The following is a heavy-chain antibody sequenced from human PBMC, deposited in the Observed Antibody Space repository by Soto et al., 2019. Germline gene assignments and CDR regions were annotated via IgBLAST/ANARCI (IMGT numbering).Heavy chain of an antibody. CDR3: ARGPSIVVVPAAPYNWFDP. CDR2: INPNSGGT. V-gene: IGHV1-2*02. J-gene: IGHJ5*02. D-gene: IGHD2-2*01. Sequence: ASVKVSCKASGYTFTGYYMHWVRQAPGQGLEWTGWINPNSGGTNYAQKFQGRVTMTRDTSISTAYMELSRLRSDDTAVYYCARGPSIVVVPAAPYNWFDPWGQGTLVTVS. CDR1: GYTFTGYY.